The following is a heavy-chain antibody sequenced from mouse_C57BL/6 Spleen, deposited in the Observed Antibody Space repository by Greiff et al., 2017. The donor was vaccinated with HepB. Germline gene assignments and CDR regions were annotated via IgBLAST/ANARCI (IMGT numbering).Heavy chain of an antibody. CDR1: GYTFTDYE. V-gene: IGHV1-15*01. J-gene: IGHJ4*01. Sequence: QVQLQQSGAELVRPGASVTLSCKASGYTFTDYEMHWVKQTPVHGLEWIGAIDPETGGTAYNQKFKGKAILTADKSSSTAYMELRSLTSEDSAVYYCCTTVVAPNAMDYWGQGTSVTVSS. CDR2: IDPETGGT. D-gene: IGHD1-1*01. CDR3: CTTVVAPNAMDY.